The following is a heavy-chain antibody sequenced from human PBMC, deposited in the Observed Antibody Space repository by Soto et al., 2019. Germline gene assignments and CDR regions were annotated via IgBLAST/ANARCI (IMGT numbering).Heavy chain of an antibody. V-gene: IGHV3-30-3*01. CDR2: ISYDGSNK. CDR1: GFTFSSYA. D-gene: IGHD3-10*01. Sequence: GSLRLSCAASGFTFSSYAMHWVRQAPGKGLEWVAVISYDGSNKYYADSVKGRFTISRDNSKNTLYLQMNSLRAEDTAVYYCARDRGFGEPVDYYYGMDVWGQGTTVTVSS. CDR3: ARDRGFGEPVDYYYGMDV. J-gene: IGHJ6*02.